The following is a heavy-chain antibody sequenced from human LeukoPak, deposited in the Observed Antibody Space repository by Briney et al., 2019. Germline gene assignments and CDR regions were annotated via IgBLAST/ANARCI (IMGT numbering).Heavy chain of an antibody. Sequence: PGGSLRLSXAASGFTFSSYGMHWVRQAPGKGLEWVAFIRYDGSNKYYADSVKGRFTISRDNSKNTLYLQMNSLRAEDTAVYYCAKLYEQLAYYYYYYMDVWGKGTTVTVSS. CDR3: AKLYEQLAYYYYYYMDV. CDR2: IRYDGSNK. D-gene: IGHD6-6*01. V-gene: IGHV3-30*02. CDR1: GFTFSSYG. J-gene: IGHJ6*03.